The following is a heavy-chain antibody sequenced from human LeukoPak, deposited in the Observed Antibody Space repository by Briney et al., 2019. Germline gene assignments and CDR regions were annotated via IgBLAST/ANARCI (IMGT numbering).Heavy chain of an antibody. J-gene: IGHJ4*02. V-gene: IGHV3-66*02. CDR2: IYSGGST. Sequence: GGSLRLSCAASGFTVSSNYMSWVRQAPGKGLEWVSVIYSGGSTYYADSVKGRFTISRDNSMNTLYLQMNSLRAEDTAVYYCARAGKSPSLQGQPYFDYWGQGTLVTVSS. CDR1: GFTVSSNY. CDR3: ARAGKSPSLQGQPYFDY. D-gene: IGHD1-14*01.